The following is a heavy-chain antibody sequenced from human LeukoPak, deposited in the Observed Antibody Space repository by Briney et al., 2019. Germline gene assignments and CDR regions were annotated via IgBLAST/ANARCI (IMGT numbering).Heavy chain of an antibody. V-gene: IGHV3-30*18. CDR2: MSYDGSNK. CDR1: GFTFSSYG. D-gene: IGHD3-3*01. J-gene: IGHJ4*02. Sequence: GGSLRLSCAASGFTFSSYGMHWVRQAPGKGLEWVAAMSYDGSNKYYADSVKGRFTLSGDNSKNTLYLQMNSLRAEDTALYFCAKEGRSGYYCFDYWGQGTLVTVSS. CDR3: AKEGRSGYYCFDY.